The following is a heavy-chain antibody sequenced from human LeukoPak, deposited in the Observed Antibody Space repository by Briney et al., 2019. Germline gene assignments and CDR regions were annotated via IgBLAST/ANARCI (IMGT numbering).Heavy chain of an antibody. V-gene: IGHV4-34*01. J-gene: IGHJ3*02. CDR3: ARGGLWFGEFQHDAFDI. CDR1: GGSFSGYY. Sequence: SETLSLTCAVYGGSFSGYYWSWIRQPPGKGLEWIGEINHSGSTNYNPSLKSRVTISVDTSKNQFSLKLSSVTAADTAVYYCARGGLWFGEFQHDAFDIWGQGTMVTVSS. CDR2: INHSGST. D-gene: IGHD3-10*01.